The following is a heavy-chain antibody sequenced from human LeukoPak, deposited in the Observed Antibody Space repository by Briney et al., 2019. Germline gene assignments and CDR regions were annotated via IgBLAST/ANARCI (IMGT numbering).Heavy chain of an antibody. Sequence: SETLSLTCTVSGGSISSYYWSWIRQPPGKGLEWIGYIYYTGSTNYNPSLKSRVTISVDTPKNQLSLKLSSVTAADTAVYYCARDKPYDSSGYSWALDIWGQGTMVTVSS. V-gene: IGHV4-59*01. D-gene: IGHD3-22*01. J-gene: IGHJ3*02. CDR3: ARDKPYDSSGYSWALDI. CDR1: GGSISSYY. CDR2: IYYTGST.